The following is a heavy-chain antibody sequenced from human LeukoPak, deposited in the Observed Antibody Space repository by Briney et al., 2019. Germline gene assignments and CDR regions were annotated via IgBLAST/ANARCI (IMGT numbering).Heavy chain of an antibody. CDR1: GFIFSTYS. J-gene: IGHJ3*02. Sequence: GGSLRLSCAASGFIFSTYSMNWVRQAPGKGLEWVSCMSISTTIYYADSVKGRFTISRDNAKTSLYLQMNSLRDEDTAVYYCARGRDGYEIDAFDIWGQGTMVTVSS. CDR2: MSISTTI. V-gene: IGHV3-48*02. D-gene: IGHD5-24*01. CDR3: ARGRDGYEIDAFDI.